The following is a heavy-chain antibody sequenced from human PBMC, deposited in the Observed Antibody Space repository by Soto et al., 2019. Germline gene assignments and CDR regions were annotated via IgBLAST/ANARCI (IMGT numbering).Heavy chain of an antibody. Sequence: MNWVRQAPGKGLEWVSYISSSSSTIYYADSVKGRFTISRDNAKNSLYLQMNSLRAEDTAVYYCARHPERIAQIGWFDPWGQGTLVTVSS. V-gene: IGHV3-48*01. J-gene: IGHJ5*02. CDR3: ARHPERIAQIGWFDP. CDR2: ISSSSSTI. D-gene: IGHD6-13*01.